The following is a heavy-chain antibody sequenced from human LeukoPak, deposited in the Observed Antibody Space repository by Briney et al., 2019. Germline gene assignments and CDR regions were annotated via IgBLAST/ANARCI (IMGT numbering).Heavy chain of an antibody. CDR3: ARDHGSGPFDY. J-gene: IGHJ4*02. Sequence: ASVKVSCKVSGYTLTELSMHWVRQAPGKGLEWMGGFDPEDGETIYAQKFQGRVTMTTDTSTSTAYMELRSLRSDDTAVYYCARDHGSGPFDYWGQGTLVTVSS. CDR1: GYTLTELS. D-gene: IGHD3-10*01. CDR2: FDPEDGET. V-gene: IGHV1-24*01.